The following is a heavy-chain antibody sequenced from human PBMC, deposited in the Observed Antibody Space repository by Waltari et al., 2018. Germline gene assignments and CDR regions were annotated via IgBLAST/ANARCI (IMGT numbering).Heavy chain of an antibody. V-gene: IGHV3-7*01. CDR1: DLSFSNYW. CDR2: IKQDGSEK. D-gene: IGHD6-13*01. CDR3: TRGGRDSSWYWRD. Sequence: EVQLVESGGGLAQPGVYLRLPCAASDLSFSNYWMNWVRQASGKGPEWVANIKQDGSEKYYMDSVKGRFTISRDNAKNSLYLQMNNLRVEDTAVYYCTRGGRDSSWYWRDWGQGTLVTVSS. J-gene: IGHJ4*02.